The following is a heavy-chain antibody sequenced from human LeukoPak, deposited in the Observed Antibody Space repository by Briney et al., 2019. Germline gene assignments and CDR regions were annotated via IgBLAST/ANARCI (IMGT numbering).Heavy chain of an antibody. CDR2: INHSGST. D-gene: IGHD6-13*01. Sequence: PSETLSLTCAVYGGSFSGYYWSWIRQPPGKGLEWIGEINHSGSTNYNPSLKSRVTISVDTSKNQFSLKLSSVTAADTAVYYCARWAAAVYAFDIWGQGTMVTVSS. CDR1: GGSFSGYY. J-gene: IGHJ3*02. V-gene: IGHV4-34*01. CDR3: ARWAAAVYAFDI.